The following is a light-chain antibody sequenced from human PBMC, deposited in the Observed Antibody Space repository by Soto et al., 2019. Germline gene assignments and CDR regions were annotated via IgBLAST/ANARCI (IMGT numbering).Light chain of an antibody. CDR2: SND. J-gene: IGLJ2*01. CDR1: GSNIGSHT. V-gene: IGLV1-44*01. CDR3: AAWDDSLSGPV. Sequence: QSVLTQPPSASGTPGQRVTISCSGSGSNIGSHTVSWYQQLPGTAPNLLIYSNDQRPSGVPDRFSGSKSGTSASLAISGLQSEDEADYYCAAWDDSLSGPVFGGGTKVTVL.